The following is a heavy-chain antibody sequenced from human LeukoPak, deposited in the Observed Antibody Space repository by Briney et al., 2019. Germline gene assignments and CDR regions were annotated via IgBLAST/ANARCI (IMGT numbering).Heavy chain of an antibody. CDR2: ISYDGSNK. J-gene: IGHJ4*02. CDR1: GFTFSSYG. CDR3: ARKPTRDYYDSSGYYLR. V-gene: IGHV3-30*03. D-gene: IGHD3-22*01. Sequence: GGSLRLSCAASGFTFSSYGMHWVRQAPGKGLEWVAVISYDGSNKYYADSVKGRFTISRDNSKNTLYLQMNSLRAEDTAVYYCARKPTRDYYDSSGYYLRWGQGTLVTVSS.